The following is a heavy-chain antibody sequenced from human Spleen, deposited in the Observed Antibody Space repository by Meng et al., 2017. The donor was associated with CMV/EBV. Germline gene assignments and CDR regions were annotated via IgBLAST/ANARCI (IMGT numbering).Heavy chain of an antibody. J-gene: IGHJ6*02. CDR1: GFTFSSYA. D-gene: IGHD5-12*01. CDR3: AKDRVGGYASYGMDV. V-gene: IGHV3-23*03. Sequence: GESLKISCAASGFTFSSYAMSWVRQAPGKGLEWVSVIYSGGSSTYYADSVKGRFNISRDNSKNTLYLQMNSLRAEDTAVYYCAKDRVGGYASYGMDVWGQGTTVTVSS. CDR2: IYSGGSST.